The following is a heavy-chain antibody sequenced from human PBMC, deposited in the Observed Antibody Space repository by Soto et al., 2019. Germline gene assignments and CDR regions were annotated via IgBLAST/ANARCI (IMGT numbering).Heavy chain of an antibody. D-gene: IGHD3-10*01. J-gene: IGHJ4*02. Sequence: SETLSITCAVYGGSFSGYYWSWIRQPPGKGLEWIGEINHSGSTNYNPSLKSRVTISVDTSKNQFSLKLSSVTAADTAVYYCARTGNYYGSGSYSTFDYWGQGTLVTVPQ. CDR3: ARTGNYYGSGSYSTFDY. CDR2: INHSGST. V-gene: IGHV4-34*01. CDR1: GGSFSGYY.